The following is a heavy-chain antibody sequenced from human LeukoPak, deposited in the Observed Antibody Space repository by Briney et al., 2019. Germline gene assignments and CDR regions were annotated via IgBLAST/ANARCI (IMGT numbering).Heavy chain of an antibody. CDR1: GFTVSSNY. V-gene: IGHV3-66*01. Sequence: SGGSLRLSCAASGFTVSSNYMSWVRQAPGKGLEWVSVIYSGGSTYYADSVKGRFTISRDNSKNTLYLQMNSQRAEDTAVYYCARSCSGGTCNFPKFEPWGQGTLVTVSS. D-gene: IGHD2-15*01. CDR3: ARSCSGGTCNFPKFEP. CDR2: IYSGGST. J-gene: IGHJ5*02.